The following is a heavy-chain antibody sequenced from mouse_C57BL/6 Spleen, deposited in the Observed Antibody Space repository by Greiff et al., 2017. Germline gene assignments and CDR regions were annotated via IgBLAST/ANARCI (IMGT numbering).Heavy chain of an antibody. V-gene: IGHV1-39*01. D-gene: IGHD2-3*01. CDR2: INPNYGTT. Sequence: EVKLMESGPELVKPGASVKISCKASGYSFTDYNMNWVKQSNGKSLEWIGVINPNYGTTSYNQKFKGKATLTVDQSSSTAYMQLNSLTSEDSAVYYCAGLSRRWYFDVWGTGTTVTVSS. CDR1: GYSFTDYN. CDR3: AGLSRRWYFDV. J-gene: IGHJ1*03.